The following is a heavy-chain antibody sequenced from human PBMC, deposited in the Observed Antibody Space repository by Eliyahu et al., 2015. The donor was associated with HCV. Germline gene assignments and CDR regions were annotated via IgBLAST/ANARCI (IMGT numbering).Heavy chain of an antibody. D-gene: IGHD6-19*01. V-gene: IGHV1-69*01. CDR2: IIPIFGTA. CDR3: ALEGGSSGPRWFDP. Sequence: QVQLVQSGAEVKKPGSSVKVSCKASGGTFGSHTISWVRQAPWPGADLVGGIIPIFGTAKYAQKFQGRVTITADESTKTVYMAVSSLRSEDTAVYYCALEGGSSGPRWFDPWSQGTLVTVS. J-gene: IGHJ5*02. CDR1: GGTFGSHT.